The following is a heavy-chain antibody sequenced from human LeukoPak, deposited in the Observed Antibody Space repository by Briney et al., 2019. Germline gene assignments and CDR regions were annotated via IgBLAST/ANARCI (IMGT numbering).Heavy chain of an antibody. Sequence: PGGSLRLSCAASGFTVSSNYMSWVRQAPGKGLEWVSVIHSGGSTYYADSVKGRFTISRDNSKNTLYLQMNSLRAEDTAVYYCARDAYGARSDYWGQGTLVTVSS. CDR2: IHSGGST. V-gene: IGHV3-53*01. CDR3: ARDAYGARSDY. D-gene: IGHD4/OR15-4a*01. J-gene: IGHJ4*02. CDR1: GFTVSSNY.